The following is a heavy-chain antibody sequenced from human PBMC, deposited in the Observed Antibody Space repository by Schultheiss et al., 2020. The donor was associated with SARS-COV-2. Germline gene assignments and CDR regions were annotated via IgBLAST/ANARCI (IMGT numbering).Heavy chain of an antibody. D-gene: IGHD3-3*01. CDR1: GFTFSSYA. V-gene: IGHV3-30*01. Sequence: GGSLRLSCAASGFTFSSYAMHWVRQAPGKGLEWVAVISYDGSNKYYADSVKGRFTISRDNSKNTLYLQMNSLRAEDTAVYYCAKDRVLRFLEWLDGNDAFDIWGQGTMVTVSS. J-gene: IGHJ3*02. CDR3: AKDRVLRFLEWLDGNDAFDI. CDR2: ISYDGSNK.